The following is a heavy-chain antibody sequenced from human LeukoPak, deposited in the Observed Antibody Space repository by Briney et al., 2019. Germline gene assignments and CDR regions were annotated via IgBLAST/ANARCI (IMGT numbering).Heavy chain of an antibody. V-gene: IGHV3-48*03. CDR1: GMCFSSYE. Sequence: GALRLSCAASGMCFSSYEMNWVRQAPGKGLEWVSYISSGGTTLYYADSVKGRFTISRDNAKNSLYLQMNNLRAEDTAVYYCASARLYSSSWYCYFDYWGRGTLVTVSS. J-gene: IGHJ4*02. CDR2: ISSGGTTL. CDR3: ASARLYSSSWYCYFDY. D-gene: IGHD6-13*01.